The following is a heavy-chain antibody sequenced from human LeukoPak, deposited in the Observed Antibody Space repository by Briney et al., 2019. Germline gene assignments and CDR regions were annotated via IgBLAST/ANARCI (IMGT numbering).Heavy chain of an antibody. Sequence: GGSLRLSCAASGFTFSRYAMHWVRQAPDKGLEWVAVISYDGSNKYYADSVKGRFTISRDNAKNTVSLQMNSLRAEDTGVYYCARAPSEIGGYYPEYFRHWGQGTLVTVSS. V-gene: IGHV3-30*04. CDR3: ARAPSEIGGYYPEYFRH. D-gene: IGHD3-22*01. CDR2: ISYDGSNK. CDR1: GFTFSRYA. J-gene: IGHJ1*01.